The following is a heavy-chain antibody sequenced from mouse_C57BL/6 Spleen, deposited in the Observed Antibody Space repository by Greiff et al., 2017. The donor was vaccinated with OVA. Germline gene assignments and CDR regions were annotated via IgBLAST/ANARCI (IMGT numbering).Heavy chain of an antibody. CDR1: GFSLTSYG. D-gene: IGHD1-1*01. J-gene: IGHJ4*01. V-gene: IGHV2-5*01. CDR2: IWRGGST. Sequence: QVQLKESGPGLVQPSQSLSITCTVSGFSLTSYGVHWVRQSPGKGLEWLGVIWRGGSTDYNAAFMSRLSITKDNSKSHVFFKMNSLQADDTAIYYCANYGSSYGGGAMDYWGQGTSVTVAS. CDR3: ANYGSSYGGGAMDY.